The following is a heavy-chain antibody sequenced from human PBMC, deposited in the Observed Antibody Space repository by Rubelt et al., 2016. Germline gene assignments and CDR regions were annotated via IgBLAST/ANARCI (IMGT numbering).Heavy chain of an antibody. Sequence: SWVRQAPGQGLEWMGRIIPILGIANYAQKFQGRVTITADKSTSTAYMELSSLRSEDTAVYYCATASPYCSGGSCYWGQGTLVTVSS. V-gene: IGHV1-69*04. J-gene: IGHJ4*02. CDR3: ATASPYCSGGSCY. D-gene: IGHD2-15*01. CDR2: IIPILGIA.